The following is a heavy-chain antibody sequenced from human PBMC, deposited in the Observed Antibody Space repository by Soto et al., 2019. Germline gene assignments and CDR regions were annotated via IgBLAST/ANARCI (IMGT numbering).Heavy chain of an antibody. V-gene: IGHV3-11*06. D-gene: IGHD2-15*01. Sequence: QVQLVESGGGLVPPGGSLRLSCAGSGFTFGDSYMSWIRQAPGKGLEWLSYISPGSRYPAYADSVKGRFTISRDNARRSQFLQMTSLTAEDTAMYYCVRGGGGGLFDPWGQGTMVTVSS. CDR1: GFTFGDSY. CDR2: ISPGSRYP. CDR3: VRGGGGGLFDP. J-gene: IGHJ5*02.